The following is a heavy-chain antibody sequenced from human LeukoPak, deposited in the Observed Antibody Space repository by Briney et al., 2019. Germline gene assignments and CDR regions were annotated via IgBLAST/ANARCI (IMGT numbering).Heavy chain of an antibody. V-gene: IGHV3-21*01. CDR1: GFTFSSYS. J-gene: IGHJ3*02. Sequence: GGSLRLSCAASGFTFSSYSMNWVRRAPGKGLEWVSSISSSSSYIYYADSVKGRFTISRDNAKNSLHLQMNSLRAEDTAVYYCARERKYSSGWYGAFDIWGQGTMVTVSS. D-gene: IGHD6-19*01. CDR2: ISSSSSYI. CDR3: ARERKYSSGWYGAFDI.